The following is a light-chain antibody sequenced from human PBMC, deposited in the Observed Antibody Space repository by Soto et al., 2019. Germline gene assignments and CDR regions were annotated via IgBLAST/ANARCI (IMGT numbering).Light chain of an antibody. J-gene: IGLJ2*01. V-gene: IGLV1-40*01. CDR2: GNS. CDR1: SSNIGAGYD. Sequence: QSVLTQPPSVSGAPGQRVTISCTGSSSNIGAGYDVHWYQQLPGTAPKLLIYGNSNRPSGVPDRFSGSKSGTSASVAITGLQAEDEADYYCQSYDSSLSGYVIFSGGTKVTVL. CDR3: QSYDSSLSGYVI.